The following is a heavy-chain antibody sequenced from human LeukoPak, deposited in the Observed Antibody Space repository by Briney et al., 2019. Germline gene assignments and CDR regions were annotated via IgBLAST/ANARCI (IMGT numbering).Heavy chain of an antibody. V-gene: IGHV4-31*03. Sequence: PSQTLSLTCTVSGGSISSGGYYWSWIRQHPGKGREWIGYIYYSGSTYYNPSLESRVTISVDTSKNQFSLKLSSVTAADTAVYYCARDEIAAAGYFDYWGQGTLVTVSS. D-gene: IGHD6-13*01. J-gene: IGHJ4*02. CDR3: ARDEIAAAGYFDY. CDR1: GGSISSGGYY. CDR2: IYYSGST.